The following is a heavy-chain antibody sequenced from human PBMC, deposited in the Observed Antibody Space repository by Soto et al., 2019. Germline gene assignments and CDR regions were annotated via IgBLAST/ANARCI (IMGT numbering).Heavy chain of an antibody. CDR1: GGSVTSSTSS. CDR3: ARQPTGYPNWFDA. Sequence: QVQLQESGPGLVNPSETLSLTCTVSGGSVTSSTSSWAWVPQPPGKGLHWIGTIFYGHGTYYNPSVESRVTISLDTSKIQFSLELTSVTAADTAVYYCARQPTGYPNWFDAWGRGILVIVSS. V-gene: IGHV4-39*01. D-gene: IGHD3-9*01. J-gene: IGHJ5*02. CDR2: IFYGHGT.